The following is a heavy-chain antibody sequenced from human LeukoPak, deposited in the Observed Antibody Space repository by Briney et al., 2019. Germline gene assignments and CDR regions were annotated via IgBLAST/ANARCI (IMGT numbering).Heavy chain of an antibody. Sequence: ESGPTLVKPTQTLTLTCTFSGFSLTTSGVGVGWIRQPPGKALEWLALIYWDDDKRYSPSLKSRVTITKDTSKKQVVLTMTYILLCETATSFCPRTRRGQIGWTNDYWGQGTLVTVSS. D-gene: IGHD6-19*01. CDR1: GFSLTTSGVG. V-gene: IGHV2-5*02. CDR3: PRTRRGQIGWTNDY. CDR2: IYWDDDK. J-gene: IGHJ4*02.